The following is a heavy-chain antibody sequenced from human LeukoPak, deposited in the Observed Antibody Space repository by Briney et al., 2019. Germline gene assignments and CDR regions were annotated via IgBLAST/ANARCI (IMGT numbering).Heavy chain of an antibody. J-gene: IGHJ4*02. Sequence: ASVKVSCKASGYTFTSYGISWVRQAPGQGLEWMGWISAYNGNTNYAQRLQGRVTMTTDTSTSTAYMELRSLRSDDTVVYYCARAGWASYYYDSSGYYYWGQGTLVTVSS. CDR2: ISAYNGNT. CDR3: ARAGWASYYYDSSGYYY. V-gene: IGHV1-18*01. CDR1: GYTFTSYG. D-gene: IGHD3-22*01.